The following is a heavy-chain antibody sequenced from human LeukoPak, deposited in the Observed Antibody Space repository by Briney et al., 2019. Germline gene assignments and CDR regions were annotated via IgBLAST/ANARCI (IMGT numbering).Heavy chain of an antibody. D-gene: IGHD4-23*01. V-gene: IGHV4-4*07. CDR2: IYTSENT. Sequence: PSETLSLTCTVSGGSISSYYWSWIRQPAGKGLEWIGRIYTSENTNYSPSLKSRVTISVDTSKNQFSLKLNSVTAADTAVYYCARIRAGGAYFDYWGQGTLVTVSS. CDR1: GGSISSYY. CDR3: ARIRAGGAYFDY. J-gene: IGHJ4*02.